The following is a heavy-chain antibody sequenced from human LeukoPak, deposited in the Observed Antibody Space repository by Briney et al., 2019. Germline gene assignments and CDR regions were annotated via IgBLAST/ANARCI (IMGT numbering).Heavy chain of an antibody. CDR2: VSGSGDNT. Sequence: PGRSLRLSCAASGLTFDDYAMTWVRQAPGKGLEWVSVVSGSGDNTNYADSVKGRFTISRDNSKNTLFLQMNSLRTEDTAVYFCARWGNDYSQFDSWGQGTLVTVS. CDR3: ARWGNDYSQFDS. D-gene: IGHD4-11*01. V-gene: IGHV3-23*01. CDR1: GLTFDDYA. J-gene: IGHJ4*02.